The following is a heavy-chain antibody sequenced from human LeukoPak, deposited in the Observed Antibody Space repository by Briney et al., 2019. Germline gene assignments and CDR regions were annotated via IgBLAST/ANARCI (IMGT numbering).Heavy chain of an antibody. V-gene: IGHV4-59*11. CDR1: GGSLSRHY. Sequence: SETLSLTCSVSGGSLSRHYWSWIRQPPGKGLEWIGYVYDNGYTSFHPSLNGRVAISEDTSRNQFSLSLRSVTAADTALYYCARGFRGSSDAFDIWGQGTVVTVSS. CDR3: ARGFRGSSDAFDI. CDR2: VYDNGYT. J-gene: IGHJ3*02. D-gene: IGHD6-6*01.